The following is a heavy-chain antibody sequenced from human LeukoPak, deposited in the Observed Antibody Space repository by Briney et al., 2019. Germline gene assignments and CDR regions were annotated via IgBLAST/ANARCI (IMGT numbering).Heavy chain of an antibody. Sequence: SETLSLTCAVYGGSFSGYYWSWIRQPPGKGLEWIGEINHSGSTNYNPSLKSRVTISVDTFKNQFSLKLSSVTAADTAVYYRARGSRGSGSYYNVRYYYYMDVWGKGTTVTVSS. CDR3: ARGSRGSGSYYNVRYYYYMDV. V-gene: IGHV4-34*01. D-gene: IGHD3-10*01. J-gene: IGHJ6*03. CDR1: GGSFSGYY. CDR2: INHSGST.